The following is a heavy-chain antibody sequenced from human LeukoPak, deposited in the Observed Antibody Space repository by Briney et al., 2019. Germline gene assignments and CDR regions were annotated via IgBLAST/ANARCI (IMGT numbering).Heavy chain of an antibody. V-gene: IGHV3-21*01. D-gene: IGHD3-22*01. Sequence: GGSLRLSCAASGFTFSSYSMNWVRQAPGKGLEWVSSISSSSSYIYYADSVKGRFTISRDNAKNSLYLQMNSLRAEDTAVYYCARATYYYDSSGYYYFDYWGQGTLVTVSS. CDR1: GFTFSSYS. J-gene: IGHJ4*02. CDR3: ARATYYYDSSGYYYFDY. CDR2: ISSSSSYI.